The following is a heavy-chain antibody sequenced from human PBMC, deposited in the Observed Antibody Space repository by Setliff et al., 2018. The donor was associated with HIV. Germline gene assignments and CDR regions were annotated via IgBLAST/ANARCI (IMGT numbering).Heavy chain of an antibody. CDR1: GGSISSGSYY. CDR3: ARGGSSGWERGLGYYYYYYMDV. V-gene: IGHV4-61*02. Sequence: SETLSLTCTVSGGSISSGSYYWSWIRQPAGKGLEWIGRIYTSGSTNYNPSLKSRVTISVDTSKNQFSLKLSSVTAADTAVYYCARGGSSGWERGLGYYYYYYMDVWGKGTTVTVSS. D-gene: IGHD6-19*01. CDR2: IYTSGST. J-gene: IGHJ6*03.